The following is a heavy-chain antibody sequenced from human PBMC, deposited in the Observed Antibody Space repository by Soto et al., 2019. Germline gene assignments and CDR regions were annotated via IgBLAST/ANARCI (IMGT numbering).Heavy chain of an antibody. Sequence: GGSLRLSCAASGFTFSSYGMHWVRQAPGKGLERVAVISYDGSNKYYADSVKGRFTISRDNAKNSLYLQMNSLRAEDTAVYYCARDFVNGYCHYMDVWGKGTTVTVSS. CDR1: GFTFSSYG. CDR2: ISYDGSNK. CDR3: ARDFVNGYCHYMDV. J-gene: IGHJ6*03. V-gene: IGHV3-30*03.